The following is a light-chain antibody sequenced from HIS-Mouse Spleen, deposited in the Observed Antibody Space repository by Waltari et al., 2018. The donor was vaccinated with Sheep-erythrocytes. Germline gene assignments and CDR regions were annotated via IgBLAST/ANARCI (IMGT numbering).Light chain of an antibody. J-gene: IGLJ1*01. CDR3: CSYAGSYNHV. CDR1: SSDGGGSIY. V-gene: IGLV2-11*01. Sequence: QSALTQPRSVSGSPGQSVPLSCTGTSSDGGGSIYVSWYQQHPGKAPQLMIYDVSKRPSGVPDRFSGSKSGNTASLTISGLQAEDEADYYCCSYAGSYNHVFATGTKVTVL. CDR2: DVS.